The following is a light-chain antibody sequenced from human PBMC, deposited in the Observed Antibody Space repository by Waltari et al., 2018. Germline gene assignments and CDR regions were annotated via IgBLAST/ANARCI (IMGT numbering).Light chain of an antibody. Sequence: EIVLTQSPGTPSLSPGERATLACRASQRVGMSLVWYQQKPGQAPRPVIHNTSTRATGIPDRFSGSGSGTDFSLTISRVEPEDFAVYYCQHNVRLPVTFGQGATVEIK. CDR2: NTS. J-gene: IGKJ1*01. V-gene: IGKV3-20*01. CDR3: QHNVRLPVT. CDR1: QRVGMS.